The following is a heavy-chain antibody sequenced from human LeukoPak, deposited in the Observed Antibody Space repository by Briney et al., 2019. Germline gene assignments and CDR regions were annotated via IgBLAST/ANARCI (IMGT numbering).Heavy chain of an antibody. D-gene: IGHD3-22*01. J-gene: IGHJ4*02. Sequence: ASVKVSCKASGYTFTSYYMHLVRQAPGQGLEWMGIINPSGGSTSYAQKFQGRVTMTRDTSTSTVYMELSSLRSEDTAVYYCARVAAQYDSSSAVDYWGQGTLVPVSS. CDR1: GYTFTSYY. CDR3: ARVAAQYDSSSAVDY. CDR2: INPSGGST. V-gene: IGHV1-46*01.